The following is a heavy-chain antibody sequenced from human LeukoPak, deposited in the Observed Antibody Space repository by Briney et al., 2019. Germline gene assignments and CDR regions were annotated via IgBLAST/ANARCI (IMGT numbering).Heavy chain of an antibody. CDR2: ISTNGGAK. CDR3: ARFRFASSWPYGVDV. J-gene: IGHJ6*02. Sequence: XGSLRLSCAASAFTFRDYYMSWIRQAPGKGLEWISYISTNGGAKYYADSVKGRFTISRDNTENSLFLQMDSLRAEDTAVYYCARFRFASSWPYGVDVWGQGTTVTVSS. V-gene: IGHV3-11*01. D-gene: IGHD6-13*01. CDR1: AFTFRDYY.